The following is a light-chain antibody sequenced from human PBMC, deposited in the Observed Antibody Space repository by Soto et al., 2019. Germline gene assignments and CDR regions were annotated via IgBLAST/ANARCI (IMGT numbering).Light chain of an antibody. CDR1: QSLLHGNGYNY. V-gene: IGKV2-28*01. J-gene: IGKJ2*01. Sequence: DIVMTQSPLSLPVTPGEPASISCRSSQSLLHGNGYNYLNWYLQKPGQSPQLLIYLGSYRASGVTDRFSGSGSGTDFTLKISRVEAEDVGVYYCMQALQTPYTFGQGTKLEIK. CDR2: LGS. CDR3: MQALQTPYT.